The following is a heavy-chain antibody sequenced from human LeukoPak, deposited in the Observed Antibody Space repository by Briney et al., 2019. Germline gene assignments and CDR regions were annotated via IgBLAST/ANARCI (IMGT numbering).Heavy chain of an antibody. Sequence: PSGTLSLTCAVSGDSISNNWWSWVRQSPGMRLEWIGHIFDRGMPNYNPSLKSRVTMSIDKSNNQLSPKMNSVTAADTAVYYCARVMGASWFFYLDVWGKGTTVTVSS. CDR3: ARVMGASWFFYLDV. CDR1: GDSISNNW. J-gene: IGHJ6*03. CDR2: IFDRGMP. V-gene: IGHV4-4*02. D-gene: IGHD3-16*02.